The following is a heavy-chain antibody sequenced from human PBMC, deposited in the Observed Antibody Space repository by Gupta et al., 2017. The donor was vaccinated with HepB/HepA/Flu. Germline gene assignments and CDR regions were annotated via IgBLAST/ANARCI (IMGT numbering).Heavy chain of an antibody. V-gene: IGHV3-48*03. J-gene: IGHJ3*02. CDR3: ASWELLRPGNDAFDI. D-gene: IGHD1-26*01. Sequence: EVQLVESGGGLVQPGGSLRLSCAASGFTFSSYEMNWVRQAPGKGLEWVSYISSSGSTIYYADSVKGRFTISRDNAKNSLYLQMNSLRAEDTAVYYCASWELLRPGNDAFDIWGQGTMVTVSS. CDR1: GFTFSSYE. CDR2: ISSSGSTI.